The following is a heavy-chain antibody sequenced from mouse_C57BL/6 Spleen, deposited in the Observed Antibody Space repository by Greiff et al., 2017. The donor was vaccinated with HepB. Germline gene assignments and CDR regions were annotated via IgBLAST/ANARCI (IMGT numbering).Heavy chain of an antibody. J-gene: IGHJ3*01. V-gene: IGHV5-4*01. CDR1: GFTFSSYA. CDR2: ISDGGSYT. Sequence: DVMLVESGGGLVKPGGSLKLSCAASGFTFSSYAMSWVRQTPEKRLEWVATISDGGSYTYYPDNVKGRFTISRDNAKNNLYLQMSHLKSEDTAMYYCARDENYGNYGAYWGQGTLVTVSA. CDR3: ARDENYGNYGAY. D-gene: IGHD2-1*01.